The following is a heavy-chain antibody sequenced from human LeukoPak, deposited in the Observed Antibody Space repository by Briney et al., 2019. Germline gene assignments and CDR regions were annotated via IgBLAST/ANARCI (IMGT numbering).Heavy chain of an antibody. CDR2: IYGGGTT. Sequence: PGGSLRLSCATSGFTVSKDYMTWVRQAPGKGLECVSAIYGGGTTYYADSVKGRFTISRDSSSNTLHLQMNSLRAEDTAVYYCAREARYYDILTGYHNYSGVDVWGQGTTVIVSS. CDR1: GFTVSKDY. D-gene: IGHD3-9*01. CDR3: AREARYYDILTGYHNYSGVDV. V-gene: IGHV3-66*01. J-gene: IGHJ6*02.